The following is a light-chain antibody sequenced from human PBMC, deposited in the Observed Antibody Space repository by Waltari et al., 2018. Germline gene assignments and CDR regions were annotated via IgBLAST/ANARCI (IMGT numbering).Light chain of an antibody. CDR3: TSYGGSNNFVI. J-gene: IGLJ2*01. CDR2: EVT. Sequence: QSALTQPPSASGSPGQSVTISCTGTSSDVGGYTYVSWYQQYPDKAPKLIIYEVTKRPSGVPDRFSGSKSGNTASLTVSGLQAEDEADYYCTSYGGSNNFVIFGGGTKLTVL. CDR1: SSDVGGYTY. V-gene: IGLV2-8*01.